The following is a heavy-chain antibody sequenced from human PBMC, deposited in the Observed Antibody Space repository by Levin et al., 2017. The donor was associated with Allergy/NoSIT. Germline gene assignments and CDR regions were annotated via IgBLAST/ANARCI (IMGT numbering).Heavy chain of an antibody. CDR1: GFTFSTYW. J-gene: IGHJ3*01. D-gene: IGHD3-22*01. CDR2: IKSDGSFT. Sequence: GGSLRLSCAASGFTFSTYWMHWVRQAPGKGLVWVSRIKSDGSFTAYADSVKGRFTISRDNSKNTLYLQMNSLRAEDTAVYHCAREGIDSSGDAFDLWGQGTMVTVST. V-gene: IGHV3-74*01. CDR3: AREGIDSSGDAFDL.